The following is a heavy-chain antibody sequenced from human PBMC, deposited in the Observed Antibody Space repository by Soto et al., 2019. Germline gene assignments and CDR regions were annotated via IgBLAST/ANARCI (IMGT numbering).Heavy chain of an antibody. CDR2: IDPSDSAT. V-gene: IGHV5-10-1*03. CDR3: ARPKYGAGSPLDY. J-gene: IGHJ4*02. Sequence: EVQLVQSGAEVKKPGESLRISCEVSGFSFTNYWITWVRQMPGEGLEWIGRIDPSDSATNYSPSFQGHVTVSVDTSINTAYLQWGSLKTSDTAIYYCARPKYGAGSPLDYWGQGTLVTVSS. CDR1: GFSFTNYW. D-gene: IGHD3-10*01.